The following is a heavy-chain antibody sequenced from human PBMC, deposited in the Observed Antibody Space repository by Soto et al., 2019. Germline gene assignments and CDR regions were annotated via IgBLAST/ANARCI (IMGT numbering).Heavy chain of an antibody. Sequence: GPLTPPCAASGFTFSSYAMSWVRQAPGKGLEWVANIKQDGSEKYYVDSVKGRFTISRDNAKNSLYLQMNSLRAEDTAVYYCARENDADYWGQGTLVTVSS. CDR3: ARENDADY. CDR1: GFTFSSYA. D-gene: IGHD1-1*01. CDR2: IKQDGSEK. V-gene: IGHV3-7*01. J-gene: IGHJ4*02.